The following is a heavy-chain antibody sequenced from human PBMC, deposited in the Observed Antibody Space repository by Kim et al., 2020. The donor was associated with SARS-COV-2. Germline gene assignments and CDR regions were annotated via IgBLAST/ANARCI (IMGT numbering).Heavy chain of an antibody. D-gene: IGHD6-19*01. J-gene: IGHJ4*02. V-gene: IGHV1-46*01. Sequence: AQKFQGRVTMTRDTSTSTVYMELSSLRSEDTAVYYCASSGWYSDYYFDYWGQGTLVTVSS. CDR3: ASSGWYSDYYFDY.